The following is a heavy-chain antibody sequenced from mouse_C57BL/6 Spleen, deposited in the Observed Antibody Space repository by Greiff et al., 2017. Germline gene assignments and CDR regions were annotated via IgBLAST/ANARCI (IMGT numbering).Heavy chain of an antibody. Sequence: QVQLQQSGPELVKPGASVKISCKASGYAFSSSWMNWVKQRPGKGLEWIGRIYPGDGDTNYNGKFKGKATLTADKSSSTAYMQLSSLTSEDSAVYFCARYDDGYPFAYWGQGTLVTVSA. CDR3: ARYDDGYPFAY. J-gene: IGHJ3*01. CDR1: GYAFSSSW. V-gene: IGHV1-82*01. D-gene: IGHD2-3*01. CDR2: IYPGDGDT.